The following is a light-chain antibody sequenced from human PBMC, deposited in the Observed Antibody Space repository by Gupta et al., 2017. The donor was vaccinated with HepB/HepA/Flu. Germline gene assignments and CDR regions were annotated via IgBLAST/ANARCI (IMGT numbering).Light chain of an antibody. CDR1: SSNIGAGYD. V-gene: IGLV1-40*01. CDR2: GNS. Sequence: QSVLTQPHSVSGAPGQRVTISCTGSSSNIGAGYDVHWYQQLPGTAPKLLIYGNSKRPSGVPDRFSGSKSGTSASLAITGLQAEDEADYYCQSYDSSLSGSVVFGGGTKLTVL. CDR3: QSYDSSLSGSVV. J-gene: IGLJ2*01.